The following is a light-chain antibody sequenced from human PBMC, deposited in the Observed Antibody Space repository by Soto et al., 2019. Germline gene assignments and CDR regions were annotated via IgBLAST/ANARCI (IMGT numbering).Light chain of an antibody. CDR3: SAYSDIDTKV. J-gene: IGLJ1*01. Sequence: QSVLTQPASVSGSPGQSITISCGGTSSDVGAYIYVSWYQQFPGKAPKLILYEVNNRPSGVSNRFSGSKSGTTASLTISALQPEDEADYYCSAYSDIDTKVFGTGTKVTVL. CDR2: EVN. V-gene: IGLV2-14*03. CDR1: SSDVGAYIY.